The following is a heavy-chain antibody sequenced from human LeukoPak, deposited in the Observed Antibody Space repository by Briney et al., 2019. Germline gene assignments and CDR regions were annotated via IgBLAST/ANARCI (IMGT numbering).Heavy chain of an antibody. D-gene: IGHD3-10*01. J-gene: IGHJ3*02. CDR1: GGSFSGYY. CDR3: ARPQATNMVEDSFDI. CDR2: INHSGST. Sequence: SETLSLTCAVYGGSFSGYYWSWIRQPPGKGLEWIGEINHSGSTNYNPSLKSRVTISVDTSKNQFSLKLNSVTAADTAIYYCARPQATNMVEDSFDIWGHGTMVTVSS. V-gene: IGHV4-34*01.